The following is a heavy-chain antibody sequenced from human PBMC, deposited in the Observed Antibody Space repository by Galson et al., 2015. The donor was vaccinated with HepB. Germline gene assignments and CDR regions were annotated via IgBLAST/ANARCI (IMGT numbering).Heavy chain of an antibody. V-gene: IGHV3-23*01. CDR2: ISGGGDGT. CDR1: GFTFSSYA. CDR3: AKSLGTGAARGLDV. D-gene: IGHD2-8*02. Sequence: SLRLSCAASGFTFSSYAISWVRQAPGKGLEWVSTISGGGDGTYYADSVKGRFTVSRDNAKNTLSLQMNSLRDGDTAVYYCAKSLGTGAARGLDVWGQGTTVTVSS. J-gene: IGHJ6*02.